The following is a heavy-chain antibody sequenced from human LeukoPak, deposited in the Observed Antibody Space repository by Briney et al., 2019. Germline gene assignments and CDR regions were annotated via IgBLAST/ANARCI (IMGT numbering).Heavy chain of an antibody. CDR3: AKGYGYFDY. V-gene: IGHV3-30*18. CDR1: GFTFSSYG. Sequence: GRSLRLSCAASGFTFSSYGMHWVRQAPGKGLEWVAVISYDGSNKYYADSVKGRFTISRDNSKNTLYLQMNSLRAEDTAVYYCAKGYGYFDYWGQGTLVTVSS. CDR2: ISYDGSNK. D-gene: IGHD4-17*01. J-gene: IGHJ4*02.